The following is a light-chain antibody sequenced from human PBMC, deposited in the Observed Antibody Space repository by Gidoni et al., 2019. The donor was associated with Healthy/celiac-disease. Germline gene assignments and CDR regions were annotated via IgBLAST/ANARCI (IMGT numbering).Light chain of an antibody. CDR1: QSVLYSSNNKNY. J-gene: IGKJ3*01. Sequence: IVMTQSPDSLAVSLGERATINCKSSQSVLYSSNNKNYLAWYQQKPGQPHKLLIYWAATRESGVPDRFSGSGSGTDFTLTISSLQAEDVAVYYCQQYYSTVFTFGPGTKVDIK. CDR3: QQYYSTVFT. CDR2: WAA. V-gene: IGKV4-1*01.